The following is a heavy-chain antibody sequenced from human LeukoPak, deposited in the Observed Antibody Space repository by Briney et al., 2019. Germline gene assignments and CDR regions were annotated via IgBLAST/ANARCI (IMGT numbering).Heavy chain of an antibody. CDR3: AKDPMVRGATYDY. D-gene: IGHD3-10*01. CDR2: ISGSGTT. Sequence: GGSLRLSCAASGFTFRRYAMTWVRQAPGKGLEWVSAISGSGTTYYADSVKGRFTISRDNSRNTLYLQMNSLRAEDTAVYYCAKDPMVRGATYDYWGQGTLVTVSS. J-gene: IGHJ4*02. V-gene: IGHV3-23*01. CDR1: GFTFRRYA.